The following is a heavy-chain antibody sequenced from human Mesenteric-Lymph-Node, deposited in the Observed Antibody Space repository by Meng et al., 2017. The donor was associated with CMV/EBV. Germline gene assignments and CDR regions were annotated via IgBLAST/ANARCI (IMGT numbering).Heavy chain of an antibody. V-gene: IGHV3-30*02. CDR1: GFSFSSFA. Sequence: GGSLRLSCAASGFSFSSFAMHWVRQAPGEGLEWVAYVGNDDGTTKYYPESVRGRFTISRDNSKNTVLLQMNSLKTEDTAMYYCVKDRPHILGLDPWGQGTLVTVSS. J-gene: IGHJ5*02. D-gene: IGHD3-10*01. CDR3: VKDRPHILGLDP. CDR2: VGNDDGTTK.